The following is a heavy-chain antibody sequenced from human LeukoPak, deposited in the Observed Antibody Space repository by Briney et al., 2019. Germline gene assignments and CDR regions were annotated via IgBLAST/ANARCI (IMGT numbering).Heavy chain of an antibody. CDR2: IYTSGST. Sequence: TSETLSLTCTVSGGSISSYYWSWIRQPAGKGLEWIGRIYTSGSTNYNPSLKSRVTISVDTSKNQFSLKLSSVTAADTAVYYCARGRKQWLVPYYYFDHWGQGTLVTVSS. J-gene: IGHJ4*02. D-gene: IGHD6-19*01. CDR1: GGSISSYY. V-gene: IGHV4-4*07. CDR3: ARGRKQWLVPYYYFDH.